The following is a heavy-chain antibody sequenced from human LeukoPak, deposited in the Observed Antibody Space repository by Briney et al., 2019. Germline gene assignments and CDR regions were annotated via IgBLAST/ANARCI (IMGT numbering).Heavy chain of an antibody. CDR2: ISAYNGNT. J-gene: IGHJ6*02. V-gene: IGHV1-18*01. CDR3: ARIREGYYYYGMDV. CDR1: GYTFTSYG. D-gene: IGHD3-16*01. Sequence: GASVKVSCKASGYTFTSYGISWVRQAPGQGLEWMGWISAYNGNTNYAQKLKGRVTMTTDTSTSTAYMELRSLRSDDTAVYYCARIREGYYYYGMDVWGQGTTVTVSS.